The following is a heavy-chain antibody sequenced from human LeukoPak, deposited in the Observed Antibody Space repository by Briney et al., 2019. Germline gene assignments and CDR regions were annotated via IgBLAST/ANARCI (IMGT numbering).Heavy chain of an antibody. D-gene: IGHD3-10*01. CDR2: ISTYNGNT. CDR3: ARGARSGGLYFDY. V-gene: IGHV1-18*01. Sequence: ASVKVSCKASGYTFTSYGISWVRQAPGQGLEWMGWISTYNGNTNYIQNPQGRVTMTTDTSTSTAYMELRSLRSDDTAVYYCARGARSGGLYFDYWGQGTLVTVSS. J-gene: IGHJ4*02. CDR1: GYTFTSYG.